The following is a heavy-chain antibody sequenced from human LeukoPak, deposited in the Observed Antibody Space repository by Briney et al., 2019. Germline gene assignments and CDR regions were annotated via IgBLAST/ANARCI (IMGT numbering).Heavy chain of an antibody. CDR3: ARRSNYYDSRGRIDDAFDI. CDR1: GVSISSNLW. Sequence: SGTLSLTCAVSGVSISSNLWWTWVRQPPGKGLEWTAEIHHNGSINYNPSLKSRVTISVDTSKNQFSLKLSSVTAADTAVYYCARRSNYYDSRGRIDDAFDIWGQGTMVTVSS. J-gene: IGHJ3*02. V-gene: IGHV4-4*02. CDR2: IHHNGSI. D-gene: IGHD3-22*01.